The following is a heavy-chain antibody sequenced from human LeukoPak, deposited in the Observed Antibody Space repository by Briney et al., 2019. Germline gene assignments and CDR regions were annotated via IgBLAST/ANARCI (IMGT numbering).Heavy chain of an antibody. D-gene: IGHD3-10*01. CDR3: ARNIWFGESADAFDI. J-gene: IGHJ3*02. CDR2: INPNSGGT. CDR1: GYTSTDYY. Sequence: ASVKVSCKASGYTSTDYYMHWVRQAPGQGLEWMGWINPNSGGTNYAQKFQGRVTMTRDKSIRTAYMELSRLTSDDTAVYYCARNIWFGESADAFDIWGQGTMVTVSS. V-gene: IGHV1-2*02.